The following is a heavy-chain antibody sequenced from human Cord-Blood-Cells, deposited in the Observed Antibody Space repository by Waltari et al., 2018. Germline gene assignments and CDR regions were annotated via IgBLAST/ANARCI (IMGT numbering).Heavy chain of an antibody. Sequence: QLQLQESGPGLVKPSETLSLTCTVSGGSLSSSSYYWGWLRPPPGKGLEWIGSIYYSGRTYYNPSLKSRVTISVDTSKNQFSLKLSSVTAADTAVYYCARGAVAGTVFDYWGQGTLVTVSS. D-gene: IGHD6-19*01. CDR1: GGSLSSSSYY. CDR2: IYYSGRT. J-gene: IGHJ4*02. V-gene: IGHV4-39*01. CDR3: ARGAVAGTVFDY.